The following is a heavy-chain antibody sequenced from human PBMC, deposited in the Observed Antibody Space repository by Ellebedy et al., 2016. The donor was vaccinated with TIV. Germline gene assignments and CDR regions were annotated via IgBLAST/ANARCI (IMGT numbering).Heavy chain of an antibody. CDR1: GFTFSTYA. CDR3: AKVGEYYDFWSGYSPFDY. CDR2: ISGSGGSGSGGRT. V-gene: IGHV3-23*01. Sequence: GESLKISCTASGFTFSTYAMSWVRQAPGKGLEWVSTISGSGGSGSGGRTYYADSVKGRFTISRDNSKNTLYLQINSLKTEDTAVYYCAKVGEYYDFWSGYSPFDYWGQGTLVTVSS. D-gene: IGHD3-3*01. J-gene: IGHJ4*02.